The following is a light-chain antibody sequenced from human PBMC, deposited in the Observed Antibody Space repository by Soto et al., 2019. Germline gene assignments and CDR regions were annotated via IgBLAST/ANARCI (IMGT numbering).Light chain of an antibody. CDR1: SNDVGGYNY. V-gene: IGLV2-8*01. CDR2: EVN. J-gene: IGLJ2*01. Sequence: QSALTQPPSASGSPGQSVAISCTGTSNDVGGYNYVSWYQQHPGKAPKVMIYEVNKRPSGVPDRFSGSKSGNTASLTVSGLQAEDEADYYCSSYAGSNNLVFGGGTKVTVL. CDR3: SSYAGSNNLV.